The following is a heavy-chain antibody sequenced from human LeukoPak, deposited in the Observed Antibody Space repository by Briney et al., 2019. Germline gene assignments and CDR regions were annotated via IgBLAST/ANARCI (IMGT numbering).Heavy chain of an antibody. CDR2: IKPDGSDS. CDR1: GFTFSNYW. V-gene: IGHV3-7*01. CDR3: ARGGHRQKEF. D-gene: IGHD3-10*01. Sequence: GGSLRLSCAASGFTFSNYWMTWVRQSPGKGLEWVAIIKPDGSDSYSVDSEKGRFTVSRDSAKNSLYLQMSSLRAEDTAVYYCARGGHRQKEFWGQGTLVTVSS. J-gene: IGHJ4*02.